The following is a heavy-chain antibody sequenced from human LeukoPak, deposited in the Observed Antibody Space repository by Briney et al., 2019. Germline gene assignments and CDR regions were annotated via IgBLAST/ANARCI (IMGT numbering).Heavy chain of an antibody. CDR1: GFTFNNYW. D-gene: IGHD3-22*01. J-gene: IGHJ3*02. V-gene: IGHV3-7*03. CDR2: IKEDGSEK. Sequence: PGGSLRLSCAASGFTFNNYWMSWVRQAPGKGLEWVANIKEDGSEKYYVDSVKGRFTISRDNAKNSLYLQMNSLRAEDTAVYYCAKDAPYYYDSSGYGGAFDIWGQGTMVTVSS. CDR3: AKDAPYYYDSSGYGGAFDI.